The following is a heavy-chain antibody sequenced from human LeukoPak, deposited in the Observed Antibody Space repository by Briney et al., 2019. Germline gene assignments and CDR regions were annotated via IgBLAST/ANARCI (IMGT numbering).Heavy chain of an antibody. CDR3: ARGWGYSSSSGSPSMFDP. D-gene: IGHD6-6*01. J-gene: IGHJ5*02. Sequence: PGGSLRLSCAASGFTFSSYWMHWVRQAPGKGLVWVSRINSDGSSTSYADSVKGRFTISRDNAKNTLYLQMNSLRAEATAVYYCARGWGYSSSSGSPSMFDPWGQGTLVTVSS. V-gene: IGHV3-74*01. CDR2: INSDGSST. CDR1: GFTFSSYW.